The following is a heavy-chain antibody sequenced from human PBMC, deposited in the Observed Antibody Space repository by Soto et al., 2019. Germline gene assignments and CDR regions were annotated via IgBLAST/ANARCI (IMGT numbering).Heavy chain of an antibody. Sequence: GESLKISCKGSGYSFTTYWITWVRQMPGKGLEWMGRIDPSDSYTNYSPSFQGHITISADKSISTAYLQWSSLRVEDTAVYYCARDSPKGGYYGMDVWGQGATVTVS. CDR3: ARDSPKGGYYGMDV. CDR1: GYSFTTYW. CDR2: IDPSDSYT. V-gene: IGHV5-10-1*01. J-gene: IGHJ6*02.